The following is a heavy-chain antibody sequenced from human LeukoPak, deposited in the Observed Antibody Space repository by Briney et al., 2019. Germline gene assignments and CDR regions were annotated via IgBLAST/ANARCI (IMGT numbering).Heavy chain of an antibody. V-gene: IGHV3-66*01. Sequence: GGSLRLSCAASGFTVSSNYMSWVRQAPGKGLEWVSVIYSSGSTYYADSVKGRFTISRDNSKNTLYLQMNSLRAEDTAVYYCARVRYHDILTGYLGGYGMDVWGQGTTVTVSS. CDR2: IYSSGST. CDR1: GFTVSSNY. CDR3: ARVRYHDILTGYLGGYGMDV. D-gene: IGHD3-9*01. J-gene: IGHJ6*02.